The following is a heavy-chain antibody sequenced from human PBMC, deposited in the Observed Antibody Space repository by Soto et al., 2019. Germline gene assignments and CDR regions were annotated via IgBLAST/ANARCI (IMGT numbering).Heavy chain of an antibody. CDR3: AKISATSYFDF. J-gene: IGHJ4*02. D-gene: IGHD6-25*01. CDR1: GFTFSDHY. V-gene: IGHV3-72*01. CDR2: TRKRSNGYTT. Sequence: EVHLVESGGGLVQPGGCLRLSCTASGFTFSDHYMDCFRQVPGKGLEWVGRTRKRSNGYTTEYAASVKGRFTISRDDSKNSMFLQMNSMKTEDTAIYFCAKISATSYFDFWGQGTLVTVSS.